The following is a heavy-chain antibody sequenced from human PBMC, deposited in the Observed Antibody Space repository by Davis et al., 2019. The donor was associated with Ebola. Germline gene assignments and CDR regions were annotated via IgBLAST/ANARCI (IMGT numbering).Heavy chain of an antibody. CDR2: ISGSGGST. D-gene: IGHD5-24*01. J-gene: IGHJ4*02. V-gene: IGHV3-23*01. CDR3: AKVIVMATMGSFDY. Sequence: ETLSLTCTVSGGSISSGGYYWSWIRQAPGKGLEWVSAISGSGGSTYYADSVKGRFTISRDNSKNTLYLQMNSLRAEDTAVYYCAKVIVMATMGSFDYWGQGTLVTVSS. CDR1: GGSISSGGYY.